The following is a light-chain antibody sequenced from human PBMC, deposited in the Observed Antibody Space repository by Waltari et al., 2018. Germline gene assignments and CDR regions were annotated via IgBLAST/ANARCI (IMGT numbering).Light chain of an antibody. CDR3: QQSYSTPLT. Sequence: DIQMTQSPSSLSASVGDRVPITCRASQSISSYLNWYQQKPGKAPKLLIYAASSLQGGVPSRFSGSGSGTDFTLTISSLQPEDFATYYCQQSYSTPLTFGPGTKVEIK. V-gene: IGKV1-39*01. J-gene: IGKJ3*01. CDR1: QSISSY. CDR2: AAS.